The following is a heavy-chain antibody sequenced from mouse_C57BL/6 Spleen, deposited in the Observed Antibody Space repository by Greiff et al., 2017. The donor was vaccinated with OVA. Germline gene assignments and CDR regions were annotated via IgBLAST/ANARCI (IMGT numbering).Heavy chain of an antibody. V-gene: IGHV1-39*01. Sequence: EVKVVESGPELVKPGASVKISCKASGYSFTDYNMNWVKQSNGKSLEWIGVINPNYGTTSYNQKFKGKATLTVDQSSSTAYMQLNSLTSEDSAVYYCARKGAQAPFAYWGQGTLVTVSA. J-gene: IGHJ3*01. D-gene: IGHD3-2*02. CDR2: INPNYGTT. CDR1: GYSFTDYN. CDR3: ARKGAQAPFAY.